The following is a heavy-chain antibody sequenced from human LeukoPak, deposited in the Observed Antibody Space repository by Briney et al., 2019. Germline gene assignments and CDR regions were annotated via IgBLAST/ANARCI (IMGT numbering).Heavy chain of an antibody. V-gene: IGHV3-11*01. J-gene: IGHJ4*02. D-gene: IGHD2/OR15-2a*01. Sequence: GGSLRLSCTASGFSFSDNFMVWLRQAPVKGLEWVSYINSGGDTIHYSGAVKGRFSISRDNSKRLLYLQMSRLRIDDTALYYCARGGSGWTFNHWGQGTLVSVAS. CDR3: ARGGSGWTFNH. CDR1: GFSFSDNF. CDR2: INSGGDTI.